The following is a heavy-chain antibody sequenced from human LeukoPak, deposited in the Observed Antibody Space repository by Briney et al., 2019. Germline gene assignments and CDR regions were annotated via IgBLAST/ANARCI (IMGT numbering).Heavy chain of an antibody. CDR3: AKDYSSSYPSDAFDI. CDR2: ISSDGRQK. V-gene: IGHV3-30*04. CDR1: GFTFSSYA. J-gene: IGHJ3*02. D-gene: IGHD6-6*01. Sequence: GGSLRLSCAASGFTFSSYAMHWVRQAPGKGLEWVAVISSDGRQKYYADSVKGRFTISRDNSKNTLYLQMNSLRAEDTAVYYCAKDYSSSYPSDAFDIWGQGTMVTVSS.